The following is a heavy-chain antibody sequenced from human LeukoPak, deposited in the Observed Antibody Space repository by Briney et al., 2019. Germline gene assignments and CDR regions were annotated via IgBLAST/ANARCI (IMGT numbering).Heavy chain of an antibody. CDR1: GLTVSINY. D-gene: IGHD3-10*01. J-gene: IGHJ3*02. CDR2: IYTGGST. V-gene: IGHV3-53*01. Sequence: GGSLRLFCAPSGLTVSINYMRWVRQAPGKGLEWVSVIYTGGSTYYADSLKGRFTISRGNSKNTLYLQMNNLRGEDTAVYYCARWSGSFDGFDIWGQGTMVTVSS. CDR3: ARWSGSFDGFDI.